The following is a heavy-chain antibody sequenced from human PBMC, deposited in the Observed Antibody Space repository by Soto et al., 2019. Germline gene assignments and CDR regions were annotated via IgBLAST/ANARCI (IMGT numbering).Heavy chain of an antibody. CDR3: ASDSSAGGYRYYYYYGMDV. Sequence: ASVKVSCKASGGTFSSYAISWVRQAPGQGLEWMGWINAGNGNTKYSQKFQGRVTITRDTSASTAYMELSSLRSEDTAVYYCASDSSAGGYRYYYYYGMDVWGQGTTVTVSS. CDR2: INAGNGNT. J-gene: IGHJ6*02. CDR1: GGTFSSYA. V-gene: IGHV1-3*01. D-gene: IGHD3-22*01.